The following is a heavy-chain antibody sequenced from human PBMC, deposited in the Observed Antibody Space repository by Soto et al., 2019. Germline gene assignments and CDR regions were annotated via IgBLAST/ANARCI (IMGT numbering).Heavy chain of an antibody. Sequence: SETLSLTCTVSGGSISSYYWSWIRQPPGKGLEWIGYIYYSGSTNYNPSLKSRVTISVDTSKNQFSLKLSSVTAADTAVYYCARLREAVEGYYYYGMDVWGQGTTVTVSS. CDR2: IYYSGST. J-gene: IGHJ6*02. CDR3: ARLREAVEGYYYYGMDV. V-gene: IGHV4-59*08. D-gene: IGHD1-26*01. CDR1: GGSISSYY.